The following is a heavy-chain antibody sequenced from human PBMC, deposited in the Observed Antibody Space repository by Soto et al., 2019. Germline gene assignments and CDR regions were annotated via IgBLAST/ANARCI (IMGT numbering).Heavy chain of an antibody. CDR2: IYPGDSDT. CDR3: ARPSRYFDWFYYGMDV. CDR1: GYSFTSYW. V-gene: IGHV5-51*01. Sequence: GESLKISCKGSGYSFTSYWIGWVRQMPGKGLEWMGIIYPGDSDTRYSPSFQGKVTISADKSISTAYLQWSSLKASDTAMYYCARPSRYFDWFYYGMDVWGQGTTVTVSS. D-gene: IGHD3-9*01. J-gene: IGHJ6*02.